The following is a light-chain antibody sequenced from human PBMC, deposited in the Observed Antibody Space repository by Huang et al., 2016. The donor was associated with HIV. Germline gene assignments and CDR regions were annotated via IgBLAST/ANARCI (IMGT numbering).Light chain of an antibody. J-gene: IGKJ2*01. CDR2: GAS. V-gene: IGKV3-20*01. CDR3: QQYGSSPYT. CDR1: QSVSSSY. Sequence: EIVLTQSPGTLSLSPGERATLSCRYSQSVSSSYVGWYQQKPGQAPRPLIYGASSRGTGIPDRFSGSGSGTDFTLTISRLEPEDFAVYYCQQYGSSPYTFGQGTKLEIK.